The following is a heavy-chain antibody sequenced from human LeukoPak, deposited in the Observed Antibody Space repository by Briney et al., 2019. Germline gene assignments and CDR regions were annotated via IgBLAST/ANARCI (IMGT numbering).Heavy chain of an antibody. CDR2: IYYNGDT. CDR3: ARYYCIGSSCYRTNWLDP. Sequence: SETLSLTCTVSGVSISAYYWSWIRQPPGKGLEWIGYIYYNGDTNYNASLRGRVTISLDTAKNQLSLNLKSVTAADTAVYYCARYYCIGSSCYRTNWLDPWGQGTLVAVSS. D-gene: IGHD2-15*01. CDR1: GVSISAYY. J-gene: IGHJ5*02. V-gene: IGHV4-59*01.